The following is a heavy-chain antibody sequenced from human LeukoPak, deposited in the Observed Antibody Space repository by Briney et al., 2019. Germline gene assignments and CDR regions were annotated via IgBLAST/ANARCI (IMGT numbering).Heavy chain of an antibody. J-gene: IGHJ4*02. Sequence: SETLSLTCTVSSGSISSYYWSWIRQPPGKGLEWIGYIYYSGSTNYNPSLKSRVTISVDTSKNQFSLKLSSVTAADTAVYYCARVILRYSFDYWGQGTLVTVSS. CDR1: SGSISSYY. D-gene: IGHD3-9*01. CDR2: IYYSGST. CDR3: ARVILRYSFDY. V-gene: IGHV4-59*01.